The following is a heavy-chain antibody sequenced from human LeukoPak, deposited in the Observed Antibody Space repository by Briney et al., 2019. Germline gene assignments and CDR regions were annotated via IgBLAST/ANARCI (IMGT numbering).Heavy chain of an antibody. V-gene: IGHV3-23*01. D-gene: IGHD3-10*02. CDR2: ISGSGSTI. Sequence: GGSLRLSCAACGFTFSSYAMSWVRQAPGKGLEWVSAISGSGSTIYYADSVKGRFTISRDNAKNSLYLQMNSLRAEDTAVYYCAELGITMIGGVWGKGTTVTISS. CDR1: GFTFSSYA. J-gene: IGHJ6*04. CDR3: AELGITMIGGV.